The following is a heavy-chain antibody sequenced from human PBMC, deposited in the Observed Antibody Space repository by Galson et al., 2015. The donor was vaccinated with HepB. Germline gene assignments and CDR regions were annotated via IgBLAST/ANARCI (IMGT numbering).Heavy chain of an antibody. CDR1: GGSISSYY. CDR3: ARLTMVRVVGGWFDP. V-gene: IGHV4-59*01. J-gene: IGHJ5*02. CDR2: IYYSGST. Sequence: QVQLQESGPGLVKPSETLSLTCTVSGGSISSYYWSWIRQPPGKGLEWIGYIYYSGSTNYNPSLKSRVTISVDTSKNQFSRKLSSVTAADTAVYYCARLTMVRVVGGWFDPWGQGTLVTVSS. D-gene: IGHD3-10*01.